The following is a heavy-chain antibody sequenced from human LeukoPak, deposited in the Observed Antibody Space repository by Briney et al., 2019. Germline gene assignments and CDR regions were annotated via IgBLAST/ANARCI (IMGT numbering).Heavy chain of an antibody. D-gene: IGHD3-9*01. CDR1: GGSISNYY. Sequence: SGTLSLTCTVFGGSISNYYWNWIRQPPGKGREWIGYIHYSGSTKYNPSLKSRVLISLDTSNTQFSLKLSYVTAADTAMYYCARGYHDVLTGLYHWFDPWGQGTLVTVSS. J-gene: IGHJ5*02. CDR2: IHYSGST. V-gene: IGHV4-59*12. CDR3: ARGYHDVLTGLYHWFDP.